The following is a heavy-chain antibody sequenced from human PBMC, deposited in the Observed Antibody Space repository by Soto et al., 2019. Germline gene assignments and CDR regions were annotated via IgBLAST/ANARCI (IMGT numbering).Heavy chain of an antibody. CDR2: ISAYNGNT. D-gene: IGHD3-22*01. CDR1: GYTFTSYG. Sequence: ASVKVSCKASGYTFTSYGISWVRQAPGQGLEWMGWISAYNGNTNYAQKLQGRVTMTTDTSTSTAYMELRSLRSDDTAVYYCAREAYHYYDSSGYYQNWFDPWGQGTLVTVSS. CDR3: AREAYHYYDSSGYYQNWFDP. V-gene: IGHV1-18*01. J-gene: IGHJ5*02.